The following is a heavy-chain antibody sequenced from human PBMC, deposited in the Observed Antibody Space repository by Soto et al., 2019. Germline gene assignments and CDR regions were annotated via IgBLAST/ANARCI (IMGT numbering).Heavy chain of an antibody. CDR3: AREFSSANINYFDF. J-gene: IGHJ4*02. D-gene: IGHD1-26*01. CDR2: ISHTGFT. Sequence: QVQLQESGPGRVKPSETLSLTCTVSRFSISIDRYYWTWIRQSPGKGLEWIGYISHTGFTKYNPSLESRVTIAVDTSKNQFALKVRSVTAADTAGYYCAREFSSANINYFDFWGQGTLVSVSS. V-gene: IGHV4-61*01. CDR1: RFSISIDRYY.